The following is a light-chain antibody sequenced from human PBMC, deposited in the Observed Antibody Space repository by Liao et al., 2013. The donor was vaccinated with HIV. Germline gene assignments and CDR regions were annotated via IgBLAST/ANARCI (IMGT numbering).Light chain of an antibody. J-gene: IGLJ1*01. Sequence: SYELTQPPSVSVAPGKTARITCGGNNIGSKSVHWYQQKPGQAPVLVIYYDSDRPSGIPERFSGSNSGNTATLTISRVEAGDEADYYCQAWDSSTEHYVFGTGTKVTVL. CDR2: YDS. V-gene: IGLV3-21*01. CDR3: QAWDSSTEHYV. CDR1: NIGSKS.